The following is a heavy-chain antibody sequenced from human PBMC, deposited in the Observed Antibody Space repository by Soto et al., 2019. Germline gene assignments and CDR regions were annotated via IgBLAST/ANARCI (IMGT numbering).Heavy chain of an antibody. V-gene: IGHV3-23*01. CDR1: GFTFSSYA. D-gene: IGHD3-10*01. Sequence: GGSLRLSCAASGFTFSSYAMSWVRQAPGKGLEWVSAISGSGGSTYYADSVKDRFTISRDNSKNTLYLQMNSLRAEDTAVYYCAKVRGIDYYYYYMDVWGKGTTVTVSS. J-gene: IGHJ6*03. CDR3: AKVRGIDYYYYYMDV. CDR2: ISGSGGST.